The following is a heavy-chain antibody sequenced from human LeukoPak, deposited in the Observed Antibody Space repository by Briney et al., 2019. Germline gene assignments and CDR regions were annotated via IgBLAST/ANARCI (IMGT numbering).Heavy chain of an antibody. V-gene: IGHV3-21*01. CDR2: ISSSSSYI. J-gene: IGHJ4*02. D-gene: IGHD1-1*01. CDR3: ARALRELDPFDY. CDR1: GFTFSSYS. Sequence: PGVSLRLSCAASGFTFSSYSMNWVRQAPGKGLEWVSSISSSSSYIYYADSVKGRFTISRDNAKNSLYLQMNSLRAEDTAVYYCARALRELDPFDYWGQGTLVTVSS.